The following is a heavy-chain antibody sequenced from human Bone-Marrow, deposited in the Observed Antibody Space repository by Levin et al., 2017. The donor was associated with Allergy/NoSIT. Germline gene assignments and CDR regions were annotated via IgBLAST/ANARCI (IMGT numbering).Heavy chain of an antibody. V-gene: IGHV3-53*01. D-gene: IGHD1-26*01. CDR1: GFTVSSNY. CDR3: ARSIVGATAFGY. J-gene: IGHJ4*02. Sequence: GGSLRLSCAASGFTVSSNYMSWVRQAPGKGLEWVSVIYSGGSTYYADSVKGRFTISRDNSKNTLYLQMNSLRAEDTAVYYCARSIVGATAFGYWGQGTLVTVSS. CDR2: IYSGGST.